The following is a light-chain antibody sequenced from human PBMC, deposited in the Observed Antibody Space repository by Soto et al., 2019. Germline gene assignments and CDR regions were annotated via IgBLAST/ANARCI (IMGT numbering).Light chain of an antibody. J-gene: IGKJ1*01. Sequence: EVLLTQSPATLSLSPGERATLSCRASQSVSSYLAWYQQKPGQAPRLLIFDTSKRAPGIPVRFTGSASGTDFTLTISSLQPEDVAVYYCQHRSNWLWTFGQGTKVELK. V-gene: IGKV3-11*01. CDR2: DTS. CDR1: QSVSSY. CDR3: QHRSNWLWT.